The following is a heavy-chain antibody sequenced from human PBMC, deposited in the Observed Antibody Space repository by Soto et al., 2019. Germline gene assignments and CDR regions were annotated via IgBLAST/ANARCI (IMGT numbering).Heavy chain of an antibody. CDR3: AKDWTSLLSTGFDY. V-gene: IGHV3-30*18. CDR1: GFTFSSYG. CDR2: ISYDGSNK. D-gene: IGHD2-2*01. J-gene: IGHJ4*02. Sequence: QVQLVESGGGVVQPGRSLRLSCAASGFTFSSYGMHWVRQAPGKGLEWVAVISYDGSNKYYADSVKGRFTISRDNSKNTLYLQMNSLRAEDTAVYYCAKDWTSLLSTGFDYWGQGTLVTVSS.